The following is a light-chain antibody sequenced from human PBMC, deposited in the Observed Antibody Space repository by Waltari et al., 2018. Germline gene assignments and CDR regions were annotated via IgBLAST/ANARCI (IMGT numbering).Light chain of an antibody. CDR1: QDISNS. Sequence: DIQLTQSPSSLSAAVGDTLTITCQASQDISNSLNWYQQKPGKAPQVLIFAASILETGVPSRFSGSGSGTDFTFTINSLQPEDFATYYCQHQDHLLFTFGPGTTVDIK. J-gene: IGKJ3*01. CDR3: QHQDHLLFT. CDR2: AAS. V-gene: IGKV1-33*01.